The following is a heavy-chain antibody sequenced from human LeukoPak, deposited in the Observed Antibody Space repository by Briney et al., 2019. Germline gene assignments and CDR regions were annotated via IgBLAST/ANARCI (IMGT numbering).Heavy chain of an antibody. CDR1: GFTVSSNY. CDR3: ARRGLYGSGTYNFDY. Sequence: GSLRLSCAASGFTVSSNYMSWIRQPPGKGLEWIGNIYFSGSTYYNPSLKSRVTISVGTSKNQFSLNLSSVTAADTAVYHCARRGLYGSGTYNFDYWGQGTLVTVSS. D-gene: IGHD3-10*01. J-gene: IGHJ4*02. V-gene: IGHV4-39*01. CDR2: IYFSGST.